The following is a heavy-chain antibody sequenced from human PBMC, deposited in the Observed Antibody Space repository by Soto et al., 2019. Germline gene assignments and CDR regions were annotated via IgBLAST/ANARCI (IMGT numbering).Heavy chain of an antibody. CDR2: ISYDGSNK. Sequence: GGSLRLSCAASGFTFSSYGMHWVRQAPGKGLEWVAVISYDGSNKYYADSVKGRFTISRDNSKNTLYLQMNSLRAEDTAVYYCAKEARGITTRWFAPGGRGT. J-gene: IGHJ5*02. D-gene: IGHD3-10*01. CDR1: GFTFSSYG. V-gene: IGHV3-30*18. CDR3: AKEARGITTRWFAP.